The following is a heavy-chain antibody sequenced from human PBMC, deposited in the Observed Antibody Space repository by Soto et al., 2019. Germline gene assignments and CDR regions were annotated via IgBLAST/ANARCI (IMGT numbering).Heavy chain of an antibody. CDR1: GTSFPNYP. CDR3: VRGGYSSSRERRDP. V-gene: IGHV3-30*14. D-gene: IGHD4-4*01. J-gene: IGHJ5*02. Sequence: PPGGAVRLYCSPSGTSFPNYPMRWALQAPDMGMVWVAVISHYGVTKNSADSVEGRFYISRVNSRNTFYLEFNSLRTHHTAMYYRVRGGYSSSRERRDPWGQGTLVTVSS. CDR2: ISHYGVTK.